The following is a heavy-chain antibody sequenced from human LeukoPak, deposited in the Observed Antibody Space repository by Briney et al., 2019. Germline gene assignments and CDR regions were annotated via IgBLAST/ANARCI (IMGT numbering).Heavy chain of an antibody. CDR1: GFTFSSYG. D-gene: IGHD6-13*01. J-gene: IGHJ5*02. Sequence: GGSLRLSCAASGFTFSSYGMHWVRQAPGKGLEWVAVISYDGSNKYYADSVKGRFTISRDNSKNTLYLQMNSLRAEDTAVYYCARHTDSSSWYQSWFDPWGQGTLVTVSS. V-gene: IGHV3-30*03. CDR3: ARHTDSSSWYQSWFDP. CDR2: ISYDGSNK.